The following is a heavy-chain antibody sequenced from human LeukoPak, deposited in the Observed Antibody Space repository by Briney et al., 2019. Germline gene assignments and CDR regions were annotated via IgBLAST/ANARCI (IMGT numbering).Heavy chain of an antibody. J-gene: IGHJ4*02. CDR3: AKGGNYYGSGIYGDS. D-gene: IGHD3-10*01. CDR1: GFTFSSYA. Sequence: GGSLRLSCAASGFTFSSYALTWVRQAPGKGLEWVSTISGSDTTYYADSVRGRFTVSRDNSKSTLYLQMNSLRAEDTATYFCAKGGNYYGSGIYGDSWGQGTLVIVSS. CDR2: ISGSDTT. V-gene: IGHV3-23*01.